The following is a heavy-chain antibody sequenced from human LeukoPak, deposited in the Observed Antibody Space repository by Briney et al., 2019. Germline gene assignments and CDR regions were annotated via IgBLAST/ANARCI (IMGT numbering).Heavy chain of an antibody. Sequence: ASVKVSCKASGYTFTSYGISWVRQAPGQGLEWMGWISAYNGNTNYAQKLQGRVTMTTDTSTSTAYMELRSLRSDDTAVYYCARAGDITMIRVGSNWFDPWGQGTLVTVSS. CDR3: ARAGDITMIRVGSNWFDP. V-gene: IGHV1-18*01. D-gene: IGHD3-22*01. J-gene: IGHJ5*02. CDR1: GYTFTSYG. CDR2: ISAYNGNT.